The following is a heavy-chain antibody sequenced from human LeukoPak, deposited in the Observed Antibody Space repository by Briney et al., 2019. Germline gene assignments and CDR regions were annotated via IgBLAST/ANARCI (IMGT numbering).Heavy chain of an antibody. J-gene: IGHJ5*02. CDR1: GGSISSYY. D-gene: IGHD3-9*01. V-gene: IGHV4-59*01. CDR2: IYYSGST. Sequence: PSETLSLTCTVSGGSISSYYWSWIRQPPGKGLEWIGYIYYSGSTNYNPSLKSRVTISVDTSKNQCSLKLSSVTAADTAVYYCARGGAYYDILTGYSYNWFDPWGQGTLVTVSS. CDR3: ARGGAYYDILTGYSYNWFDP.